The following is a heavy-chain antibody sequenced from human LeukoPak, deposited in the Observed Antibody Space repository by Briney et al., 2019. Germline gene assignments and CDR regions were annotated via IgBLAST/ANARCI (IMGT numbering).Heavy chain of an antibody. J-gene: IGHJ4*02. V-gene: IGHV1-69*01. CDR2: IIPIFGTA. D-gene: IGHD3-3*01. Sequence: SVKVSCKASGGTFSSYAISWVRQAPGQGLEWMGGIIPIFGTANYAQKFQGRVTITADESTSTAYMELSSLRSEDTAVYYCARLITIFGVVDSRHFDYWGQGTLVIVS. CDR1: GGTFSSYA. CDR3: ARLITIFGVVDSRHFDY.